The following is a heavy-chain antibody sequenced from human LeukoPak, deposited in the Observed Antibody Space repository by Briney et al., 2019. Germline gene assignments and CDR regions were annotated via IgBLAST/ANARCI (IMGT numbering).Heavy chain of an antibody. CDR3: ARVIRERVDTAMVSSYYYYYMDV. CDR1: GGSISSSSYY. D-gene: IGHD5-18*01. J-gene: IGHJ6*03. V-gene: IGHV4-61*05. Sequence: SETLSLTCTVSGGSISSSSYYWGWIRQPPGKGLEWIGYIYYSGSTNYNPSLKSRVTISVDTSKNQFSLKLSSVTAADTAVYYCARVIRERVDTAMVSSYYYYYMDVWGKGTTVTVSS. CDR2: IYYSGST.